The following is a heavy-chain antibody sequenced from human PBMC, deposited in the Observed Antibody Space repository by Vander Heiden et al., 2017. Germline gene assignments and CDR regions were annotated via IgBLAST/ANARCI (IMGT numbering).Heavy chain of an antibody. V-gene: IGHV3-23*01. CDR3: AKGDGFEYDTLYYYYSLDV. Sequence: EVQLLESGGGLVQPGGSLRLPCAASGFTFSNYAMNWVRKAPGKGLEWVSTIGGSSSGGRTYYAGSVRGRFTIARDNSKNTVSLQMNSLRADDTAVYYCAKGDGFEYDTLYYYYSLDVWGQETTVTVSS. CDR2: IGGSSSGGRT. CDR1: GFTFSNYA. J-gene: IGHJ6*02. D-gene: IGHD6-6*01.